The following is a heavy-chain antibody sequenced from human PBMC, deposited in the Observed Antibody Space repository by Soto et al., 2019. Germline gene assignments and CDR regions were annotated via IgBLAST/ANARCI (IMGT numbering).Heavy chain of an antibody. J-gene: IGHJ4*02. CDR3: AKGSSGSYKRYSDY. CDR1: GFTFSSYA. CDR2: ISGSGGST. Sequence: PGGSLRLSCAASGFTFSSYAMSWVRQAPGKGLEWVSAISGSGGSTYYADSVKGRFTISRDNSKNTLYLQMNSLRAEDTAVYYCAKGSSGSYKRYSDYWGQGTLVTVSS. V-gene: IGHV3-23*01. D-gene: IGHD1-26*01.